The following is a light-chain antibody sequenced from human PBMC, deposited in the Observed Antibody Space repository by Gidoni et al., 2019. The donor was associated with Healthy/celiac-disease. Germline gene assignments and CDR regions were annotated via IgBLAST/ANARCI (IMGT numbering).Light chain of an antibody. CDR1: QSISSY. Sequence: QMTHSPSSLSASVGDRVTITCRASQSISSYLNWYQQKPGKAPKLLIYTAYSLQSGVPSRFSGSGSGTDFTLTISSLQPEDFATYYCQQSYSNPLTFGQGTRLEIK. CDR3: QQSYSNPLT. CDR2: TAY. V-gene: IGKV1-39*01. J-gene: IGKJ5*01.